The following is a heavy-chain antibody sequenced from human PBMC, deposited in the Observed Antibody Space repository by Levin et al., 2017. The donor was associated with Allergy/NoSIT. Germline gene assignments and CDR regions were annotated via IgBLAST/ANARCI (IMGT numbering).Heavy chain of an antibody. D-gene: IGHD2-15*01. J-gene: IGHJ5*02. CDR1: GFSLKTSGVG. Sequence: ESGPTLVKPTQTLTLTCTFSGFSLKTSGVGWIRQPPGKALEWLAVIYSDDDKRYSPSLSNRLTITTDTSKNQVVLTMTNMDPVDTATYYCAHRAKFCTGGSCHNWFDPWGQGTLVTVFS. V-gene: IGHV2-5*02. CDR3: AHRAKFCTGGSCHNWFDP. CDR2: IYSDDDK.